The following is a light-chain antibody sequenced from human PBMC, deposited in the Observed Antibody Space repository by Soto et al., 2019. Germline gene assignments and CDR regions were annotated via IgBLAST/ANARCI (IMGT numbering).Light chain of an antibody. CDR2: GAS. Sequence: EIVLTQSPGTLSLSPGERATLSCRATQSVSSPYLAWYQQKPGQAPRLLIYGASSRATGIPDRFSGSGSGTDFTLTISRLEPEDFAVYYCQQRTFGQGTKVDIK. J-gene: IGKJ1*01. CDR1: QSVSSPY. V-gene: IGKV3-20*01. CDR3: QQRT.